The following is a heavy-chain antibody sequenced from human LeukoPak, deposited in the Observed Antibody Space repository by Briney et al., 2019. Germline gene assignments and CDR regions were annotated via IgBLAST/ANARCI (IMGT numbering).Heavy chain of an antibody. CDR3: ARGIAVAANWFDP. Sequence: SETLSLTCTVSGGSISSSTYYWGWIRQPPGKGLEWIGSIYYSGSTYYNPSLKSRVTISVDTSKNQFSLKLSSVTAADTAVYYCARGIAVAANWFDPWGQGTLSPSPQ. J-gene: IGHJ5*02. V-gene: IGHV4-39*01. CDR1: GGSISSSTYY. D-gene: IGHD6-19*01. CDR2: IYYSGST.